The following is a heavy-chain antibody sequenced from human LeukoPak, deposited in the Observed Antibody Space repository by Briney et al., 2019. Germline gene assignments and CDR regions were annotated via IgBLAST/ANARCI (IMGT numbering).Heavy chain of an antibody. J-gene: IGHJ1*01. CDR3: ARGGGSYLFQH. CDR1: GFTFSTYS. Sequence: PGRSLRLSCAASGFTFSTYSMNCVRQAPGKGLEWVSSITGRINNIYYADSVKGRFTIYSDNAKNSLYMQMNSLRAEDTAVSYCARGGGSYLFQHWGQGTLVTVSS. D-gene: IGHD1-26*01. V-gene: IGHV3-21*01. CDR2: ITGRINNI.